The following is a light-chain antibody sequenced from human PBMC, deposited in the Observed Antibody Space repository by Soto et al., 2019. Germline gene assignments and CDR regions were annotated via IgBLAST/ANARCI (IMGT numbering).Light chain of an antibody. CDR1: ESVSSH. J-gene: IGKJ1*01. CDR2: GAS. Sequence: EIVMTQSPATLSVSPGQRATLSCRASESVSSHLAWYQQKPGQAPRLLIYGASNGATGIPDRFSGSGSGTDFPLTISRLETEDFAVYYCQQYHSSPRTFGQGTKVDIK. V-gene: IGKV3D-15*01. CDR3: QQYHSSPRT.